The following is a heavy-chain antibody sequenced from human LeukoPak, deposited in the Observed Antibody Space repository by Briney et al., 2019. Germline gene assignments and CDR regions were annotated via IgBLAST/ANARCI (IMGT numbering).Heavy chain of an antibody. CDR2: LSGRGGNT. Sequence: PGGSLRLFCGVSGFTFSSLAMIWVRQAPGKGLKWVSALSGRGGNTYYAASVKGRFTISRDNSKNTLYLHMNSLRAEDRAVYYCANVLPYYYYSSGYTWGQGTLVTVSS. V-gene: IGHV3-23*01. J-gene: IGHJ5*02. CDR3: ANVLPYYYYSSGYT. CDR1: GFTFSSLA. D-gene: IGHD3-22*01.